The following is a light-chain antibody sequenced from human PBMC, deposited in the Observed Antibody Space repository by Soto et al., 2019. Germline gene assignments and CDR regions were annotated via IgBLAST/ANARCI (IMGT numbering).Light chain of an antibody. J-gene: IGKJ1*01. V-gene: IGKV3-20*01. CDR3: QQYGSSHT. CDR1: QSVSSSY. Sequence: EIVLTQSAGTLSLSTGERATLSCRASQSVSSSYLAWYQQKPGQAPRLLIYGASSRATGIPDRFRGSGSGTDFTLTISRLEPEDFAVYYWQQYGSSHTVGQGTKVDIK. CDR2: GAS.